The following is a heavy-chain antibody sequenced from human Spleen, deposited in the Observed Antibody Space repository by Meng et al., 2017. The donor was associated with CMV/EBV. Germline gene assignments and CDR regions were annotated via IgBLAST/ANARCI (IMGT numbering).Heavy chain of an antibody. V-gene: IGHV4-59*01. Sequence: SLICSVSGGSLSRSFWSWIRQPPGKGLEWIGYIAYGGDITYSPSLKSRVSISVDTSRFSLKLSSVTAADTAVYYCARAPTLVAAFDFWGQGALVTVSS. D-gene: IGHD2-15*01. CDR1: GGSLSRSF. CDR2: IAYGGDI. CDR3: ARAPTLVAAFDF. J-gene: IGHJ4*02.